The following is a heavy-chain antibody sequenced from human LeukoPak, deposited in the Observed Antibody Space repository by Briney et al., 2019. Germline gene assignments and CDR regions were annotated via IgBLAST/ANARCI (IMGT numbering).Heavy chain of an antibody. J-gene: IGHJ4*02. CDR2: IHYLGSA. Sequence: SETLSLTCSVSGDSMSHYYWSWIRQPPGKGLEWIGYIHYLGSAKYNPSLKSRLTISVDTSKSHFSLRLTSVTAADTAIYYCARTGTTFFDYWGQGSLVTVSS. CDR1: GDSMSHYY. D-gene: IGHD1-7*01. CDR3: ARTGTTFFDY. V-gene: IGHV4-59*01.